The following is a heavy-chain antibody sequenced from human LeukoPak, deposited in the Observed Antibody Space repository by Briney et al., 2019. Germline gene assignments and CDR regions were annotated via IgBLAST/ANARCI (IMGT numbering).Heavy chain of an antibody. CDR2: IYYSGST. D-gene: IGHD5-24*01. J-gene: IGHJ3*02. CDR3: ARDRAVEMDAFDI. Sequence: TSETLSLTCTVSGGSISSYHWSWIRQPPGKGLEWIGYIYYSGSTNYNPSLKSRVTISVDTSKNQFSLKLSSVTAADTAVYYCARDRAVEMDAFDIWGQGTMVTVSS. CDR1: GGSISSYH. V-gene: IGHV4-59*01.